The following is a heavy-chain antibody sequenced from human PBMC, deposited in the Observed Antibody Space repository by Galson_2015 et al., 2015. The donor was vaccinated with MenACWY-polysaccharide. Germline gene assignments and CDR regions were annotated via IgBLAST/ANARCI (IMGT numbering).Heavy chain of an antibody. Sequence: SVKVSCKASGGTFSSYAISWVRQAPGQGLEWMGRIIPILGIANYAQKFQGRVTITADKSTSTAYMELSSLRSEDTAVYYCASRTYCSSTSCYTGALDYGMDVWGQGTTVTVSS. CDR3: ASRTYCSSTSCYTGALDYGMDV. J-gene: IGHJ6*02. CDR2: IIPILGIA. CDR1: GGTFSSYA. V-gene: IGHV1-69*04. D-gene: IGHD2-2*02.